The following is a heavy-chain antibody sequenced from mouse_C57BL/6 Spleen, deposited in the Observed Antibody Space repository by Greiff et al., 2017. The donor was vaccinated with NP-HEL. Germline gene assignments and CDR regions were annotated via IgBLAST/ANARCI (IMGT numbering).Heavy chain of an antibody. V-gene: IGHV1-81*01. CDR1: GYTFTSYG. D-gene: IGHD1-1*01. J-gene: IGHJ4*01. Sequence: QVQLQQSGAELARPGASVKLSCKASGYTFTSYGISWVKQRTGQGLEWIGEIYPRSGNTYYNEKFKGKATLTVDKSSSTAYMQLRSLTSEDSAAYFCGRGRLATVIAHYYDMDYWGKGTSVTVSS. CDR3: GRGRLATVIAHYYDMDY. CDR2: IYPRSGNT.